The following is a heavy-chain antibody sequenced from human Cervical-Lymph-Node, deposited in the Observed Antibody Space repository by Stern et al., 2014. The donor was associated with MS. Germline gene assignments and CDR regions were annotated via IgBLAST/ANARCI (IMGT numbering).Heavy chain of an antibody. V-gene: IGHV3-15*01. Sequence: VHLVESGGGLVQPGGSLKVSCAASGFTFTNAWMSWVRQAPGKGLEWVGRIKSKTDGETTDYAAPVKGRFTISRDDSKNTLYLQMNSLKTEDAAVYYCSTSRHWGQGTLVTVSS. CDR2: IKSKTDGETT. J-gene: IGHJ4*02. CDR1: GFTFTNAW. CDR3: STSRH.